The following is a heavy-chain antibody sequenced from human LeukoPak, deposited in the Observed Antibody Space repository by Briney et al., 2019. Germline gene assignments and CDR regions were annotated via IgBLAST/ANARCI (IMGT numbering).Heavy chain of an antibody. V-gene: IGHV3-7*03. J-gene: IGHJ3*02. CDR2: IKEDGSIK. Sequence: PGGSLRLSCTASGVTFSAECMAWGRQAPGKGLEWVANIKEDGSIKNYVDSVKGRFTISRDNAKNSLYLEMNSLRAEDTALYYCVRDSTIEENNRWYDGLDIWGQGTMVTVSS. CDR1: GVTFSAEC. D-gene: IGHD2-15*01. CDR3: VRDSTIEENNRWYDGLDI.